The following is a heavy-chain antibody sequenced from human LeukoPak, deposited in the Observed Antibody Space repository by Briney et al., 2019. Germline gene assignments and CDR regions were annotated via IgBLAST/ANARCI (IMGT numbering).Heavy chain of an antibody. V-gene: IGHV3-53*01. Sequence: GGSLRLSCAASGFTVSSNYMSWVRQAPGKGLEWVSVIYSGGSTYYADSVKGRFTISRDNSKNTLYLQMNSLRAEDTAVYYCARVSAEYCGGDCFSCWFDYWGQGTLVTVSS. CDR1: GFTVSSNY. J-gene: IGHJ4*02. D-gene: IGHD2-21*02. CDR2: IYSGGST. CDR3: ARVSAEYCGGDCFSCWFDY.